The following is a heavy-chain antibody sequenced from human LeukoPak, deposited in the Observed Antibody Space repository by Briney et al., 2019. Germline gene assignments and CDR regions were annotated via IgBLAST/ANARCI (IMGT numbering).Heavy chain of an antibody. CDR1: GFTFSSYA. J-gene: IGHJ6*02. D-gene: IGHD1-1*01. Sequence: GGALRLSCAASGFTFSSYAMHWVRQAPGRGLEYVSGITSNGGSTYYSNSVKGRFTISRDNSKNTLYLQMGSLRPDDMAVYYCARWYKSLDVWGRGTKVTVSS. CDR2: ITSNGGST. CDR3: ARWYKSLDV. V-gene: IGHV3-64*01.